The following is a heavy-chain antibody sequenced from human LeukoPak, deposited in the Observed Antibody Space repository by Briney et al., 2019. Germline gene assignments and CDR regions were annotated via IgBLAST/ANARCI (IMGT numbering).Heavy chain of an antibody. Sequence: SVKVSCKASGGTFSSYAISWVRQAPGQGLEWMGGIIPIFGTANYAQKFQGRVTITTDESTSTAYMELSSLRSEDTAVYYCASWDLWWELLDYWGQGTLVTVSS. D-gene: IGHD1-26*01. J-gene: IGHJ4*02. V-gene: IGHV1-69*05. CDR1: GGTFSSYA. CDR2: IIPIFGTA. CDR3: ASWDLWWELLDY.